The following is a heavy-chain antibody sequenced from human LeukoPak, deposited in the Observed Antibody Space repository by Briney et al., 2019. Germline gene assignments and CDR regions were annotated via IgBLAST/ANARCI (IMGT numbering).Heavy chain of an antibody. Sequence: GGSLRLSCAASGFTFSDYYMSWIRQAPGKGLEWVSYVTGSGDIASYADSVRGRFTISRDNAKNQLYLQMNSLGVEDTALYYCARDYCSGASCLRIQTLDSWGQGTLVTVSS. CDR2: VTGSGDIA. V-gene: IGHV3-11*04. J-gene: IGHJ4*02. CDR1: GFTFSDYY. D-gene: IGHD2-15*01. CDR3: ARDYCSGASCLRIQTLDS.